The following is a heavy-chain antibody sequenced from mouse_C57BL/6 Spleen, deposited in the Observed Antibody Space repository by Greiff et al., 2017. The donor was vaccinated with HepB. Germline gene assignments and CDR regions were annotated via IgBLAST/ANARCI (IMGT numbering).Heavy chain of an antibody. CDR1: GYTFTSYW. CDR3: ARGEVTTGIDY. CDR2: IDPSDSYT. Sequence: VQLQQPGAELVKPGASVKLSCKASGYTFTSYWMQWVKQRPGQGLEWIGEIDPSDSYTNYNQKFKGKATLTVDTSSSTAYMQLSSLTSEDSAVYYCARGEVTTGIDYWGQGTTRTVSS. D-gene: IGHD2-2*01. V-gene: IGHV1-50*01. J-gene: IGHJ2*01.